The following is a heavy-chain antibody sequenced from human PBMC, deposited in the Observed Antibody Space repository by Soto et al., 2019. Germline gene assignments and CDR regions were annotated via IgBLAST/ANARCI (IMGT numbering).Heavy chain of an antibody. D-gene: IGHD1-1*01. CDR2: ISYDGSNK. CDR3: ASFYPTNY. Sequence: PGGSLRLSGAASVFTCSSYAMHWVRQAPGKGLEWVAVISYDGSNKYYADSVKGRFTISRDNSKNTLYLQMNSLRAEDTAVYYCASFYPTNYWGQGTLVTVSS. J-gene: IGHJ4*02. CDR1: VFTCSSYA. V-gene: IGHV3-30-3*01.